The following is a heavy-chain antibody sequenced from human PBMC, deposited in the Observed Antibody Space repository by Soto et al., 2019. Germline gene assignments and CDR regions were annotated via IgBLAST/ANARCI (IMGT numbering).Heavy chain of an antibody. J-gene: IGHJ6*03. Sequence: ASVKVSCKASGYTFTSYDINWVRQATGQGLEWMGWMNPNSGNTGYAQKFQGRVTMTRNTSISTAYMELSSLRSEDTAVYYCARGVNPYGSVKSPLNHPPEKYYYYMDVWGKGTTVTVSS. V-gene: IGHV1-8*01. D-gene: IGHD3-10*01. CDR1: GYTFTSYD. CDR3: ARGVNPYGSVKSPLNHPPEKYYYYMDV. CDR2: MNPNSGNT.